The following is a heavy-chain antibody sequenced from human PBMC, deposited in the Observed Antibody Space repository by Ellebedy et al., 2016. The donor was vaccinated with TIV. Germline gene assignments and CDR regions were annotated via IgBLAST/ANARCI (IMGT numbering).Heavy chain of an antibody. CDR3: ARDLGKYGMDV. Sequence: MPSETLSLTCAVYGGSFSGYYWTWIRQPPGQGLEWIGDIHHSGNSHIHPSLKSRVTLSVDTSKNQFSLDMTSVTAADTATYYCARDLGKYGMDVWGQGTTVTVSS. V-gene: IGHV4-34*10. CDR1: GGSFSGYY. CDR2: IHHSGNS. J-gene: IGHJ6*02.